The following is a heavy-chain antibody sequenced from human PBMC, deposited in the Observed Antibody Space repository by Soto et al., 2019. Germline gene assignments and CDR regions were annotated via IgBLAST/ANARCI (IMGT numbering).Heavy chain of an antibody. D-gene: IGHD3-22*01. V-gene: IGHV1-18*04. CDR1: GYTFTSYG. Sequence: ASVKVSCKASGYTFTSYGISWVRQAPGPGLEWMGWISAYNGNTNYAQKLQGRVTMTTDTSTSTAYMELRSLRSDDTAVYYCARDLEDYYYDSSGYFGYWGQGTLVTVSS. CDR2: ISAYNGNT. J-gene: IGHJ4*02. CDR3: ARDLEDYYYDSSGYFGY.